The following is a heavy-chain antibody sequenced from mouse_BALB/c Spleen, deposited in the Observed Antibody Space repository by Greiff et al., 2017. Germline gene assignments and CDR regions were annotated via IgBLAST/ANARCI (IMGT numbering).Heavy chain of an antibody. V-gene: IGHV1-4*01. CDR1: GYTLTSST. D-gene: IGHD2-14*01. J-gene: IGHJ4*01. CDR2: INPSSGYT. CDR3: ARTRYRYDENAMDY. Sequence: QAQLQQSGAELARPGASVKLSCKASGYTLTSSTMHWVKQRLGQGLEGIGYINPSSGYTNYNQKSKDKATLTAAKSSSTAYMQLSSLTSEDSAVYYCARTRYRYDENAMDYWGQGTSVTVSS.